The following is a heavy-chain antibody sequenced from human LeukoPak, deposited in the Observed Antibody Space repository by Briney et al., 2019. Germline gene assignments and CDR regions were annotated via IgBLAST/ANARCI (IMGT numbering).Heavy chain of an antibody. J-gene: IGHJ4*02. Sequence: GASVKVSCKASGGTFSSYAISWVRQAPGQGLEWMGRIIPILGIANYAQKFQGRVTITADKSTSTAYMELSSLRSEDTAVYYCAREPVLRYFDWTIDYWGQGTLVTVSS. CDR2: IIPILGIA. D-gene: IGHD3-9*01. CDR3: AREPVLRYFDWTIDY. CDR1: GGTFSSYA. V-gene: IGHV1-69*04.